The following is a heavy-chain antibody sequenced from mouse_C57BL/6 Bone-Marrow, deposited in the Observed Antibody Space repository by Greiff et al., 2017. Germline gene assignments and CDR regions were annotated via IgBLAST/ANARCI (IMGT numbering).Heavy chain of an antibody. D-gene: IGHD2-3*01. J-gene: IGHJ3*01. CDR3: ARAGGLLLDWFAY. CDR2: ISDGGSYT. V-gene: IGHV5-4*01. CDR1: GFTFSSYA. Sequence: VQLQESGGGLVKPGGSLKLSCAASGFTFSSYAMSWVRQTPEKRLEWVATISDGGSYTYYPDNVKGRFTISRDNAKNNLYLQMSHLKSEDTAMYYCARAGGLLLDWFAYWGQGTLVTVSA.